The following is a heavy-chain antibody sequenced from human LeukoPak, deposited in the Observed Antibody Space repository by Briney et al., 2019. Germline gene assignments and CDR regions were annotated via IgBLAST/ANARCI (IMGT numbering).Heavy chain of an antibody. CDR2: INHSGST. J-gene: IGHJ5*02. D-gene: IGHD3-3*01. Sequence: SETLSLTCTVSGGSISSYYWSWIRQPPGKGLEWIGEINHSGSTNYNPSLKSRVTISVDTSKNQFSLKLSSVTAADTAVYYCARVTPYDFWSGYRQYWFDPWGQGTLVTVSS. V-gene: IGHV4-34*01. CDR3: ARVTPYDFWSGYRQYWFDP. CDR1: GGSISSYY.